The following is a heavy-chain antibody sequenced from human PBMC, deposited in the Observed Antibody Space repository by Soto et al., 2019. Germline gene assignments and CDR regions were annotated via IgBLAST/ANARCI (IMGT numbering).Heavy chain of an antibody. CDR3: AKEDCSSTSCYENWFDP. CDR1: GFTFGNYD. Sequence: GGSLRLSCAASGFTFGNYDISLVRQAPGKGLEWVSSISDSGDNTYYIDSVRGRFTISRDNSKSTLYLQMNSLRAEDTAVYYCAKEDCSSTSCYENWFDPWGQGTLVTVSS. D-gene: IGHD2-2*01. CDR2: ISDSGDNT. V-gene: IGHV3-23*01. J-gene: IGHJ5*02.